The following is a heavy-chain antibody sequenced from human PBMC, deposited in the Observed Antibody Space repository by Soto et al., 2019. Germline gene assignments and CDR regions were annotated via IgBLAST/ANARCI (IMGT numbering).Heavy chain of an antibody. D-gene: IGHD4-17*01. J-gene: IGHJ4*02. Sequence: PGGSLSLSCAASGFTFSSYSMNWVRQAPGKGLEWVSAISGSGDSTYYADSVKGRFTISRDNAKNSLYLQMNSLRAEDTAVYYCARDQDGDYGNTYFDYWGQGTLVTVSS. CDR1: GFTFSSYS. V-gene: IGHV3-23*01. CDR3: ARDQDGDYGNTYFDY. CDR2: ISGSGDST.